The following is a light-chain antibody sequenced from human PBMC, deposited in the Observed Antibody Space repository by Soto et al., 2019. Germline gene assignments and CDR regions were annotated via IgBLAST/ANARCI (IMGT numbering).Light chain of an antibody. Sequence: QSALTQPASVSGSPGQSITISCTGTSSDVGGYNYVSWYQQHPGKAPKLMIYEVSNRPSGVSNRFSGSKSGNTASLTISVLQAEDEVDYYCSSYTSSSTRVFGTGTKLTVL. J-gene: IGLJ1*01. V-gene: IGLV2-14*01. CDR1: SSDVGGYNY. CDR3: SSYTSSSTRV. CDR2: EVS.